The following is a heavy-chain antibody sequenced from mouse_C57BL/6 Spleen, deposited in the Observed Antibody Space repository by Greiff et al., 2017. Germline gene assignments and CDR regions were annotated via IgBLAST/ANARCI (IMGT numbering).Heavy chain of an antibody. CDR2: IDPSDSYT. J-gene: IGHJ2*01. V-gene: IGHV1-69*01. CDR1: GYTFTSYW. D-gene: IGHD2-5*01. Sequence: QVQLQQPGAELVMPGASVKLSCKASGYTFTSYWMHWVKQRPGPGLEWIGEIDPSDSYTNYNQKFTGKSTLTVDKSSSTAYMQLSSLTSEDSAVYYCARSYYSTYCDYWGQGTTRTVSS. CDR3: ARSYYSTYCDY.